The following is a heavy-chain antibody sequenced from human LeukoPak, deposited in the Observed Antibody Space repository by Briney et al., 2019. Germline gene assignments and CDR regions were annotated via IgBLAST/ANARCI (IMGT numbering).Heavy chain of an antibody. CDR2: ISGSGGST. D-gene: IGHD1-1*01. V-gene: IGHV3-23*01. CDR3: AKETTLISGGAFDI. Sequence: GGSLRLSCVASGFAFSTYAMSWVRQAPGKGLEWVSAISGSGGSTYYADSVKGRFTISRDNSKNTLYLQMNSLRAEDTAVYYCAKETTLISGGAFDIWGQGTIVTVSS. J-gene: IGHJ3*02. CDR1: GFAFSTYA.